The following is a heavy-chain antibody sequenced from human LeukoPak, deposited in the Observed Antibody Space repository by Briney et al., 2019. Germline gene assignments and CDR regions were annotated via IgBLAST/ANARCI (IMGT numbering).Heavy chain of an antibody. CDR1: GFTFSSYS. CDR2: ISSSSSYI. V-gene: IGHV3-21*01. Sequence: PGGPLRLSCAASGFTFSSYSMNWVRQSPGKGLEWVSSISSSSSYIYYADSVKGRFTISRDNAKDSLYLQMNSLGAEDTAVYYCARDFPDIVVVPAAISIWGQGTLVTVSS. D-gene: IGHD2-2*01. J-gene: IGHJ4*02. CDR3: ARDFPDIVVVPAAISI.